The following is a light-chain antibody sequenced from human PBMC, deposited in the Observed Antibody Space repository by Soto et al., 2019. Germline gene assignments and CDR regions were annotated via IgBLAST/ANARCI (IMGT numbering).Light chain of an antibody. J-gene: IGLJ2*01. CDR3: AAWDAGVSGPA. V-gene: IGLV1-47*01. CDR2: RNN. CDR1: SSNIGSKY. Sequence: QSVLTQPPSASGTPGQRVTISCSGSSSNIGSKYVYWYQQLPGTAPKLLMYRNNQRPSGVPDRFSGSKSGTSASLAISGHRSEDEADYYCAAWDAGVSGPAFGGGTKLTVL.